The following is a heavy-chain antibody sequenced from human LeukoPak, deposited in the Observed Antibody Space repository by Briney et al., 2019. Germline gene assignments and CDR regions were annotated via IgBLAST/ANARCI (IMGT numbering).Heavy chain of an antibody. V-gene: IGHV3-53*01. CDR1: GFTVSSNY. Sequence: GGSLRLSCAASGFTVSSNYMSWVRQAPGKGLEWVSVIYSGGSTYYADPVKGRFTISRDNSKNTLYLQMNSLRAEDTAVYYCARIADTKYYYGSAPGGAFDIWGQGTMVTVSS. CDR3: ARIADTKYYYGSAPGGAFDI. D-gene: IGHD3-10*01. CDR2: IYSGGST. J-gene: IGHJ3*02.